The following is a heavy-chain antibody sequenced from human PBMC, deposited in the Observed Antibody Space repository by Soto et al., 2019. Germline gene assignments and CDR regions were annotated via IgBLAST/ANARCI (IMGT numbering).Heavy chain of an antibody. CDR2: IYYSGST. CDR1: CGSISSYY. D-gene: IGHD2-2*01. Sequence: PSETLSLTCTVSCGSISSYYWSWIRQPPGKGLEWIGYIYYSGSTNYNPSLKSRVTISVDTSKNQFSLKLSSVTAADTAVYYCARGVSDIVVVPAAMTEYYYYGMDVWGQGTTVTVSS. V-gene: IGHV4-59*01. CDR3: ARGVSDIVVVPAAMTEYYYYGMDV. J-gene: IGHJ6*02.